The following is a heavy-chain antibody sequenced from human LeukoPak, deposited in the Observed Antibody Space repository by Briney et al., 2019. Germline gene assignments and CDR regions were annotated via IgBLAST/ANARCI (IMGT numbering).Heavy chain of an antibody. D-gene: IGHD5-12*01. J-gene: IGHJ3*02. CDR1: GGSISSYY. Sequence: PSETLSLTCTVSGGSISSYYWSWIRQPPGKGLEWIGYIYYSGSTNYNPSFKSRVTISVDTSKNQFSRKLSSVTAADTAVYYCARAPYSGYDFLLAFDIWGQGTMVTVSS. V-gene: IGHV4-59*01. CDR3: ARAPYSGYDFLLAFDI. CDR2: IYYSGST.